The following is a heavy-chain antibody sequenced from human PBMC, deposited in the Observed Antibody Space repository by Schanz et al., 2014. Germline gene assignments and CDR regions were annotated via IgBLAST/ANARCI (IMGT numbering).Heavy chain of an antibody. CDR3: ARVKQGCSDTSCVLDP. Sequence: QVQLQESGPGLVKPSGTLSLTCAVSGVSISSTNWWHWVRQSPGKGLEWLGEIIHDGRTNYNPSLGSRVTISLEKSENQCPLDLTSVTAADTALYFCARVKQGCSDTSCVLDPWGQGTLVTVSS. CDR1: GVSISSTNW. J-gene: IGHJ5*02. D-gene: IGHD2-2*01. CDR2: IIHDGRT. V-gene: IGHV4-4*02.